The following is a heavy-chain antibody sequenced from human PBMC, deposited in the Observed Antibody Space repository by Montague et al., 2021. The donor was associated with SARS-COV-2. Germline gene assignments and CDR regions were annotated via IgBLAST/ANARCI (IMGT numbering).Heavy chain of an antibody. D-gene: IGHD3-3*01. CDR1: SGSFSAYY. V-gene: IGHV4-34*01. CDR2: INHTGSA. Sequence: SETLSLTCAVYSGSFSAYYWTWVRQPPGKGLEWIGEINHTGSASYNPSLKSRVTLSIDTSKNQFSLKLQSLTAADTAVYFCARGQVTISGVHIFIPAAGPLDVWGQGTLVTVSS. J-gene: IGHJ3*01. CDR3: ARGQVTISGVHIFIPAAGPLDV.